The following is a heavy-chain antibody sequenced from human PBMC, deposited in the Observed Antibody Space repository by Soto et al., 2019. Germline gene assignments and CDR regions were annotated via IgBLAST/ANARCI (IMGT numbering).Heavy chain of an antibody. CDR2: IYYSGST. CDR3: ARGGGMLQYYFDC. D-gene: IGHD1-26*01. J-gene: IGHJ4*02. Sequence: QVQLQESGPGLVKPSQTLSLTCTVSGGSISSGGYYWSWIRQHPGKGLEWIGYIYYSGSTYYNPSPQRRVTLSVDTYKNQLPLKLGSVTAADTAVYCCARGGGMLQYYFDCWGQGTLVTASS. V-gene: IGHV4-31*03. CDR1: GGSISSGGYY.